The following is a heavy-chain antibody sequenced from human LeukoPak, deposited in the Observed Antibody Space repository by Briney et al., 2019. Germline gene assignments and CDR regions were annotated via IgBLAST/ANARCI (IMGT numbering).Heavy chain of an antibody. Sequence: ASVKVSCKASGYTFTNYDINWVRQATGQGLEWMGYMNPNSGNSGYAQKFQGRVTMTTDTSTSTAYMELRSLRSDDTAVYYCARDPWELLRAPFDYWGQGTLVTVSS. D-gene: IGHD1-26*01. CDR3: ARDPWELLRAPFDY. J-gene: IGHJ4*02. CDR1: GYTFTNYD. CDR2: MNPNSGNS. V-gene: IGHV1-8*02.